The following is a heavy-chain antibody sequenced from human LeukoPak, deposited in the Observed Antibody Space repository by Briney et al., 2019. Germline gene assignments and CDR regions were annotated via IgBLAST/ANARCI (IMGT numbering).Heavy chain of an antibody. CDR3: ARYRAGLDAFDI. Sequence: GESLQISCKGSGYSFTSYWIGWVRPMPGKGLEWMGIIYPGDSDTRYSPSFQGQVTISVDTSKNQFSLKLSSVTAADTAVYYCARYRAGLDAFDIWGQGTMVTVSS. CDR2: IYPGDSDT. V-gene: IGHV5-51*01. D-gene: IGHD6-19*01. CDR1: GYSFTSYW. J-gene: IGHJ3*02.